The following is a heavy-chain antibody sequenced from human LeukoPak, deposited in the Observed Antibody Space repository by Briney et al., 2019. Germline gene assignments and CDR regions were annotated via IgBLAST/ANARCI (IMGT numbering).Heavy chain of an antibody. CDR1: VFPLSRER. CDR3: ARVSCWYFDY. CDR2: ITDTASST. J-gene: IGHJ2*01. Sequence: GGSLRLPCTVPVFPLSRERTQGVRQAPGKGLEWVARITDTASSTIYADSVKGRFTISRDNAKNTLSLHMNSLGDEDTAVYFCARVSCWYFDYWGRGTLVTVSS. V-gene: IGHV3-74*01. D-gene: IGHD5/OR15-5a*01.